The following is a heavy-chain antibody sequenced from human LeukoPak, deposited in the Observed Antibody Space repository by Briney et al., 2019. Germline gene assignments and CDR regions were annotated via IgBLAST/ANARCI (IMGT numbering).Heavy chain of an antibody. CDR2: INSDGSST. J-gene: IGHJ4*02. V-gene: IGHV3-74*01. CDR3: ARAEEQRWGYVDY. CDR1: GFTFSSYW. D-gene: IGHD5-24*01. Sequence: GGSLRLSCAASGFTFSSYWMHWVRQAPGKGLVWVSRINSDGSSTSYADSVKGRFTISRDNAKNTLYLQMNSLRAEDTAVYYCARAEEQRWGYVDYWGQGTLVTVSS.